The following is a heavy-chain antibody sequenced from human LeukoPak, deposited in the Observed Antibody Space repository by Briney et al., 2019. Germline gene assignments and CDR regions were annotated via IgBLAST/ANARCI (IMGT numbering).Heavy chain of an antibody. CDR1: GYTFTSYA. CDR3: ARDGGELANFPFDY. J-gene: IGHJ4*02. V-gene: IGHV7-4-1*02. CDR2: VNTNTGNP. D-gene: IGHD1-26*01. Sequence: ASVKVSCKASGYTFTSYAMNWVRQAPGQGLEWMGWVNTNTGNPTYAQGFTGRFVFSLDTSVSTAYLQISSLKAEDTAGYYCARDGGELANFPFDYWGQGPLVTVSS.